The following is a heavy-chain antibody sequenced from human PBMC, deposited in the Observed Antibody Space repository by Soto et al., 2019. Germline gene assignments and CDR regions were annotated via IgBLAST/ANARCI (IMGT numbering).Heavy chain of an antibody. J-gene: IGHJ5*02. Sequence: EVQLVESGGGLVQPGGSLRLSCAASGFTFSSYSMNWVRQAPGKGLEWVSYISSSSSTIYYADSVKGRFTISRDNAKNSLYLKTNSLRDADTAVYYCARDLGSSGWYPTSDPNWFDPWGQGTLVTVSS. CDR2: ISSSSSTI. CDR3: ARDLGSSGWYPTSDPNWFDP. D-gene: IGHD6-19*01. CDR1: GFTFSSYS. V-gene: IGHV3-48*02.